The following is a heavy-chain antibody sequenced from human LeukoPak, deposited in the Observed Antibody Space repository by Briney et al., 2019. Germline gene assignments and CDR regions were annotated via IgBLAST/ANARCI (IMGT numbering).Heavy chain of an antibody. Sequence: PGGSLRLSCAASGFTFSSYSMNWVRQAPGKGLEWVSSISSSSSYIYYADSVKGRFTISRDNAKNSLYLQLNSLRAEDTAVYYCARGNNRREDYWGQGTLVTVSS. J-gene: IGHJ4*02. D-gene: IGHD1-14*01. CDR2: ISSSSSYI. CDR3: ARGNNRREDY. V-gene: IGHV3-21*01. CDR1: GFTFSSYS.